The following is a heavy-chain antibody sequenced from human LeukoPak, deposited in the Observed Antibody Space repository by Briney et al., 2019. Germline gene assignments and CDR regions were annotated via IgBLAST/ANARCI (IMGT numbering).Heavy chain of an antibody. J-gene: IGHJ5*02. CDR2: INHSGST. D-gene: IGHD2-2*03. Sequence: PSETLSLTCAVYGGSFSGYYWSWIRQPPGKGLEWIGEINHSGSTNYNPSLKSRVTISVDTSKNQFSLKLSSVTAADTAVYYCARGFGYCSSTSCRVFRWFDPWGQGTLVTVSS. CDR1: GGSFSGYY. CDR3: ARGFGYCSSTSCRVFRWFDP. V-gene: IGHV4-34*01.